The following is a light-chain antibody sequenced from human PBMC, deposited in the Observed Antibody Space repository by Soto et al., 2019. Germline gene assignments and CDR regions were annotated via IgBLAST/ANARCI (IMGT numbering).Light chain of an antibody. V-gene: IGKV1-39*01. J-gene: IGKJ2*01. CDR3: QQCLTIPYT. Sequence: DIQMTQSPSSLSASVGDRVTITCRASQTISTHLNWYQQKPGKAPKLLIYAASTLKSGVPSRFSGSGSGTEFTLTINSLQPEDFATYYCQQCLTIPYTFGQGTKLEIK. CDR1: QTISTH. CDR2: AAS.